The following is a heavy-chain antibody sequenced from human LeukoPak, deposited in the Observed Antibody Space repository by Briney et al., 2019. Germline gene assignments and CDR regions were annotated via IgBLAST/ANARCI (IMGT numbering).Heavy chain of an antibody. D-gene: IGHD3-3*01. CDR1: GGSISSYY. J-gene: IGHJ4*02. CDR2: IYTSGST. Sequence: NPSETLSLTXTVSGGSISSYYWSWIRQPAGKGLEWIGRIYTSGSTNYNPSLKSRVTMSVDTSKNQFSLKLSSVTAADTAVYYCARLIRFLDEYYFDYWGQGTLVTVSS. CDR3: ARLIRFLDEYYFDY. V-gene: IGHV4-4*07.